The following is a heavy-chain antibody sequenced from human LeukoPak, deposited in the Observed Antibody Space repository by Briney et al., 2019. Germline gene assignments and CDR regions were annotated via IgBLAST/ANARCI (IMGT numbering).Heavy chain of an antibody. CDR3: AKYNYYDSSGYIYGMDV. CDR2: IKQDGSEK. J-gene: IGHJ6*02. V-gene: IGHV3-7*03. CDR1: GFTFSSYW. D-gene: IGHD3-22*01. Sequence: GGSLRLSCAASGFTFSSYWMSWVRQAPGKGLEWVANIKQDGSEKYYVDSVKGRFTISRDNAKNSLYLQMNSLRAKDTAVYYCAKYNYYDSSGYIYGMDVWGQGTTVTVSS.